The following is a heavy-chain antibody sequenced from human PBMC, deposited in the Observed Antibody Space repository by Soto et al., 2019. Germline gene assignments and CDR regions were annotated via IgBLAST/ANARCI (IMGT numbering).Heavy chain of an antibody. CDR1: GFTFRSHN. CDR2: ISGSSRTI. Sequence: GGSLRLSCAASGFTFRSHNMNWVRQAPGKGLEWVSHISGSSRTIFYADSVKGRFTISRDNAKNSLNLQMNSLRAEDTAVYYCGRDLPPNGYFDCWGQGTLVTVSS. V-gene: IGHV3-48*01. J-gene: IGHJ4*02. CDR3: GRDLPPNGYFDC.